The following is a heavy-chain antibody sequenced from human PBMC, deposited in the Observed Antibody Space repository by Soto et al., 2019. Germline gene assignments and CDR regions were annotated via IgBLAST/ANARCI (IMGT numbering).Heavy chain of an antibody. CDR2: ISSSSSTI. CDR3: AREGFYYYYGMDV. Sequence: PGGSLRLSCAASGFTFNGYAMNWVRQAPGKGLEWVSYISSSSSTIYYADSVKGRFTISRDNAKNSLYLQMNSLRAEDTAVYYCAREGFYYYYGMDVWGQGTTVTVSS. J-gene: IGHJ6*02. CDR1: GFTFNGYA. V-gene: IGHV3-48*01.